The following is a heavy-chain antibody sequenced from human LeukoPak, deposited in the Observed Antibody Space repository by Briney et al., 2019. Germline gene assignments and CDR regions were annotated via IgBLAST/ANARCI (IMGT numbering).Heavy chain of an antibody. V-gene: IGHV3-48*01. CDR3: ARGEPYSSSWYSNFDY. Sequence: PGGSLRLSCVASGFTFSSYSMNWVRLAPGRGLEWISYISSSASTIFYADSVKGRVTISRDSAKNSLYPQMNSLRAEDTAVYYCARGEPYSSSWYSNFDYWGQGTLVTVSS. J-gene: IGHJ4*02. CDR1: GFTFSSYS. D-gene: IGHD6-13*01. CDR2: ISSSASTI.